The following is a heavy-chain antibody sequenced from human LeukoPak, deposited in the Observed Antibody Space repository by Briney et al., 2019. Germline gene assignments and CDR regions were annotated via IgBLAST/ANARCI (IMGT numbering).Heavy chain of an antibody. CDR3: ARAFDHHFDY. CDR1: GFTFSSYA. V-gene: IGHV3-23*01. Sequence: GGSLRLSCAASGFTFSSYAMTWVRQAPGKGLEWVSSISGSSGSTYYADSVKGRYTISGDNSKNTLYLQMNSLRAEDTAVYYCARAFDHHFDYWGQGTLVTVSS. CDR2: ISGSSGST. J-gene: IGHJ4*02. D-gene: IGHD3-16*01.